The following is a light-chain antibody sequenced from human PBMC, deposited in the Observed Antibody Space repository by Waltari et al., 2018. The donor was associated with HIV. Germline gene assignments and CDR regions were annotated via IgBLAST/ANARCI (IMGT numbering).Light chain of an antibody. CDR3: AAWDDSLNGPL. CDR1: SSHLGSNA. J-gene: IGLJ3*02. V-gene: IGLV1-44*01. Sequence: QSVLTQPPSASGTPGQRVTISCSGSSSHLGSNAVNWYQQVPGTAPKLLIYSDNQRPSGVPDRFSGSKSGTSASLAISGLQSEDEANYYCAAWDDSLNGPLFGGGTKLTVL. CDR2: SDN.